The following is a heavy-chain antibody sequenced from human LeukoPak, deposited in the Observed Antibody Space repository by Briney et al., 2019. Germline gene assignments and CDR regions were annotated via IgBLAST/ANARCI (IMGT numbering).Heavy chain of an antibody. CDR2: ISAYNGNT. Sequence: ASVKVSCKASGYTFTSYGISWVRQAPGQGLEWMGWISAYNGNTNYAQKLQGRVTMTTDTSTSTAYMELRSLRSDDTAVYYCASARAYYYDSSGYYYDYFDYWGQGTLVTVSS. J-gene: IGHJ4*02. D-gene: IGHD3-22*01. V-gene: IGHV1-18*01. CDR3: ASARAYYYDSSGYYYDYFDY. CDR1: GYTFTSYG.